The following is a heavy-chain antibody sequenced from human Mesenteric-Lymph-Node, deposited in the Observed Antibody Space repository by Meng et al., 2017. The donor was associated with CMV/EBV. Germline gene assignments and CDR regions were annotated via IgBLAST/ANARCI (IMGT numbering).Heavy chain of an antibody. CDR3: AKRRYCTNGVCYQLFDY. CDR1: GFTFSSYS. D-gene: IGHD2-8*01. J-gene: IGHJ4*02. Sequence: GESLKISCAASGFTFSSYSMNWVRQAPGKGLEWVSSISSSSSYIYYADSVKGRFTISRDNSKNTLYLQMNSLRAEDTAVYYCAKRRYCTNGVCYQLFDYWGQGTLVTVSS. CDR2: ISSSSSYI. V-gene: IGHV3-21*04.